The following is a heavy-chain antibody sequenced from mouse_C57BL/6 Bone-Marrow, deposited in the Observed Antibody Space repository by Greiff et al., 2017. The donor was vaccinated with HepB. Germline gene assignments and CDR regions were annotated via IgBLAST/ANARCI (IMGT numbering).Heavy chain of an antibody. J-gene: IGHJ2*01. Sequence: QVQLKQPGAELVMPGASVKLSCKASGYTFTSYWMHWVKQRPGQGLEWIGEIDPSDSYTNYNQKFKGKSTLTVDKSSSTAYMQLSSLTSEDSAVYYCARKRVYGNYLYYFDYWGQGTTLTVSS. CDR3: ARKRVYGNYLYYFDY. CDR2: IDPSDSYT. CDR1: GYTFTSYW. D-gene: IGHD2-1*01. V-gene: IGHV1-69*01.